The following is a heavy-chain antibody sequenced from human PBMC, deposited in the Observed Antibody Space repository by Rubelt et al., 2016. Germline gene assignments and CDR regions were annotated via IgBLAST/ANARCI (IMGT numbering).Heavy chain of an antibody. D-gene: IGHD3-10*01. CDR1: GFTFSSYG. V-gene: IGHV3-33*01. Sequence: ESGGGMVQPGRSLRLSCAASGFTFSSYGMHWVRQAPGKGLEWVAVIWYDGSNKYYADSVKGRFTISRDNSKNTLYLQMNSLRAEDTAVYYCAGAFSVGSGSYLDYWGQGTLVTVSS. J-gene: IGHJ4*02. CDR3: AGAFSVGSGSYLDY. CDR2: IWYDGSNK.